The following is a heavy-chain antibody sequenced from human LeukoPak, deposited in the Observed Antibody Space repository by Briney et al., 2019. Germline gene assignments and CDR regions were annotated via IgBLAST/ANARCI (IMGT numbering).Heavy chain of an antibody. CDR1: GYRFRDHY. D-gene: IGHD4-17*01. Sequence: GASVKVSCKAYGYRFRDHYIHWVRQAPGQGLEYLGWINPNSGGTNYAQKFQGRVTLTRDTSIDTAYIHLDSLTSDDTAVYFCARGYFGDYVLDTWGQGTQVTVSS. CDR3: ARGYFGDYVLDT. CDR2: INPNSGGT. J-gene: IGHJ5*02. V-gene: IGHV1-2*02.